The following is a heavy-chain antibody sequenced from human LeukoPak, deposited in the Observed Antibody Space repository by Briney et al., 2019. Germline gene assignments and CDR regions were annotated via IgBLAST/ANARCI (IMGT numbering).Heavy chain of an antibody. V-gene: IGHV4-34*01. Sequence: SETLSLTCTVSGGSISSYYRSWIRQPPGKGLEWIGEINHSGSTNYNPSLKSRVTISVDTSKTQFSLKLRSVPAADTAVYYCARGPGEGYTYYYGMDVWGQGTTVPVSS. CDR1: GGSISSYY. D-gene: IGHD5-18*01. CDR2: INHSGST. CDR3: ARGPGEGYTYYYGMDV. J-gene: IGHJ6*02.